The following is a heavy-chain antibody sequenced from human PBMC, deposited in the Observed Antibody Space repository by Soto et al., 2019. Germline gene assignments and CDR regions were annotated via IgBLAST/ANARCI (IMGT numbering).Heavy chain of an antibody. CDR3: ARDNIRRSSSGNWFDS. D-gene: IGHD6-6*01. CDR1: GYTFTSYA. CDR2: INACNGNT. V-gene: IGHV1-3*01. Sequence: GXSVKVSCKASGYTFTSYAKHLVRQAPGQRLEWMGWINACNGNTKYSQKFQGRVTITRDTSASTAYMELSSLRSEDTTVYYCARDNIRRSSSGNWFDSWGQGTLVTVSS. J-gene: IGHJ5*01.